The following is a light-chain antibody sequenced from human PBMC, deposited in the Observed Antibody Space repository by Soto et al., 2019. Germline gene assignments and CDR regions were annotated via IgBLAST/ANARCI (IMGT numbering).Light chain of an antibody. CDR2: KAS. CDR3: QQYKTYSQT. J-gene: IGKJ2*01. V-gene: IGKV1-5*03. CDR1: ESISSW. Sequence: DIQMTQSPSTLSASVGDRVTITCRASESISSWLAWYQHKPGKAPKHLIYKASSLESGVPSRFSGSGSGTEFTLTISSLQPDDFATYYGQQYKTYSQTFGQGTKLEIK.